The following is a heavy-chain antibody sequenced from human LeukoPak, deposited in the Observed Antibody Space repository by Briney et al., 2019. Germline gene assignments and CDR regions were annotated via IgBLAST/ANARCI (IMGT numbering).Heavy chain of an antibody. CDR3: ARLGSCFDF. D-gene: IGHD3-10*01. V-gene: IGHV3-23*01. Sequence: GGSLRLSCAASGFTFSSYTMSWVRQAPGKGLEWVSAISHTSEYTYHADSVKGRFTISRDNSKNTLYLQMNSLRAEDTAVYYCARLGSCFDFWGQGTLVTVSS. CDR1: GFTFSSYT. CDR2: ISHTSEYT. J-gene: IGHJ4*02.